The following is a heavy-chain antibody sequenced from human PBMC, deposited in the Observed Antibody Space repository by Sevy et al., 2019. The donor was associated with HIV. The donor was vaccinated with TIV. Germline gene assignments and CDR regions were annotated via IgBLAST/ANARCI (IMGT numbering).Heavy chain of an antibody. D-gene: IGHD2-15*01. V-gene: IGHV3-23*01. CDR3: AKARYCSGGSCYFDY. J-gene: IGHJ4*02. CDR1: GFTFSSYA. Sequence: GGSLRLSCAASGFTFSSYAMSWVRQAPGKGLEWVSAISGSGGSTYYADSVKGRFTISRDNSKNTLYLQMNSLRAEDTAVHYCAKARYCSGGSCYFDYWGQGTLVTVSS. CDR2: ISGSGGST.